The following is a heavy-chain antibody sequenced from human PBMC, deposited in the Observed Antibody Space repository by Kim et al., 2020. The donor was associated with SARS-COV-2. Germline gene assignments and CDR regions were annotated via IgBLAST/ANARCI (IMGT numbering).Heavy chain of an antibody. D-gene: IGHD1-1*01. V-gene: IGHV3-43D*03. CDR1: GFTFDDYA. J-gene: IGHJ4*02. Sequence: GGSLRLSCAASGFTFDDYAMHWVRQAPGKGLEWVSLISWDGGSTYYADSVKGRFTISRDNSKNSLYLQMNSLRAEDTALYYCAKDFRTGTLSFDYWGQGTLVTVSS. CDR2: ISWDGGST. CDR3: AKDFRTGTLSFDY.